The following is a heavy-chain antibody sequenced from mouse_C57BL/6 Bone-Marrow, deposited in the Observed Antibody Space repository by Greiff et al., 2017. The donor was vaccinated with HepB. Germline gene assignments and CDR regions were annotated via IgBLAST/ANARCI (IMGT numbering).Heavy chain of an antibody. CDR3: ASPVYFDY. J-gene: IGHJ2*01. CDR1: GYTFTSYG. Sequence: QVQLQQSGAELARPGASVKLSCKASGYTFTSYGISWVKQRTGQGLEWIGEIYPRSGNTYYNEKFKGKATLTADKSSSTAYMEPRSLTSEDSAVYFCASPVYFDYWGQGTTLTVSS. CDR2: IYPRSGNT. V-gene: IGHV1-81*01.